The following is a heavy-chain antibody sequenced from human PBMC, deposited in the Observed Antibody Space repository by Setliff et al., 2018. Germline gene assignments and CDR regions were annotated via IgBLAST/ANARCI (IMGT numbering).Heavy chain of an antibody. J-gene: IGHJ4*02. D-gene: IGHD3-10*01. Sequence: SETLSLTCTVSGGSISSYYWSWIRQPPGKELEWMAYVYYTGDTYYSPSLKSRISISIDTSKNQFSLNLISVTAADTAVYYCAGSQGSGGYYSNSPYYFHYWGQGTLVTVSS. CDR1: GGSISSYY. V-gene: IGHV4-59*03. CDR3: AGSQGSGGYYSNSPYYFHY. CDR2: VYYTGDT.